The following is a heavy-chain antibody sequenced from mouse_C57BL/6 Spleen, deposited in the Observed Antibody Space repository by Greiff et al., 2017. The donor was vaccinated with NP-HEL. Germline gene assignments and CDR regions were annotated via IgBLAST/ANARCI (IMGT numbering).Heavy chain of an antibody. D-gene: IGHD1-1*01. V-gene: IGHV1-64*01. Sequence: VQLQQPGAELVKPGASVKLSCKASGYTFTSYWMHWVKQRPGQGLEWIGMIHPNSGSTNYNEKFKSKATLTVDKSSSTAYMQLSSLTSEDSAVYYCARSLFIATVVAPYYFDYWGQGTTLTVSS. CDR1: GYTFTSYW. CDR3: ARSLFIATVVAPYYFDY. J-gene: IGHJ2*01. CDR2: IHPNSGST.